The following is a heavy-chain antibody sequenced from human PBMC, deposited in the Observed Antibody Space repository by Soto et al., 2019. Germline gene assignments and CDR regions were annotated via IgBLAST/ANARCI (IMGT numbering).Heavy chain of an antibody. CDR2: ISSSSSYI. D-gene: IGHD2-8*01. J-gene: IGHJ6*02. CDR1: GFTFSSYS. Sequence: GGSLRLSCAASGFTFSSYSMNWVRQAPGKGLEWVSSISSSSSYIYYADSVKGRFTISRDNTKNSLYLKMKSRRAEDTAVYYCERRGERMVRYYYGLEVWGQGTTVTVSS. CDR3: ERRGERMVRYYYGLEV. V-gene: IGHV3-21*01.